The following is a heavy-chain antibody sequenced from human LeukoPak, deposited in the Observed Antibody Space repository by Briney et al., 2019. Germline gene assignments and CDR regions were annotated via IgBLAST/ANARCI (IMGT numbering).Heavy chain of an antibody. V-gene: IGHV1-2*02. D-gene: IGHD3-10*01. CDR3: ARRKGLLWFGELFY. CDR2: INPNSGGT. CDR1: GYIFTGYY. J-gene: IGHJ4*02. Sequence: GASVKVSCKASGYIFTGYYMHWVRQAPGQGLEWMGWINPNSGGTNYAQKFQGRVTMTRDTSISTAYMELSRLRSDDTAVYYCARRKGLLWFGELFYWGQGTLVTVSS.